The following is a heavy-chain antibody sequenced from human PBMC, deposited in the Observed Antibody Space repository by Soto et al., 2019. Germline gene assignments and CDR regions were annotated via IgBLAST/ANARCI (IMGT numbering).Heavy chain of an antibody. J-gene: IGHJ4*02. CDR1: GFTFSSYG. V-gene: IGHV3-30*18. D-gene: IGHD6-19*01. CDR2: ISYDVSNK. Sequence: GGSLRLSCAASGFTFSSYGMHWVRQAPGKGLEWAAVISYDVSNKYYADSVKGRFTISRDNSKNTLYLQMNSLRAEDTAVYYCAKAPKKWLVYHFDYWGQGTRVTVSS. CDR3: AKAPKKWLVYHFDY.